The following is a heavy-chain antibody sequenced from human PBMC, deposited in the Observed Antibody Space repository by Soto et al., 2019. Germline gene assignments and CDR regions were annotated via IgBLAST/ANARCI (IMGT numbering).Heavy chain of an antibody. Sequence: QITLQESGPTLVKPTQTLTLTCTFSGFSLTTSAVAVGWIRQPPGKALEWLAIVYGSDDKYYSPSLKSRLTSTKDNSKNQVVLTLTDMDPVDTATYSCVRRYDPYYFDYWGQGSLVTVSS. CDR1: GFSLTTSAVA. D-gene: IGHD1-1*01. CDR2: VYGSDDK. CDR3: VRRYDPYYFDY. V-gene: IGHV2-5*01. J-gene: IGHJ4*02.